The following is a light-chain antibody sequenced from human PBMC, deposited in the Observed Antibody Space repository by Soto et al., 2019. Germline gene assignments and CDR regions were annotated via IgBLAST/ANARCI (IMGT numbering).Light chain of an antibody. Sequence: QSALTQPPSASGSPGQSVTISCTGTSSDVGGYNYVSWYQQHPGKAPKLMIYEVSQRPSGVPDRFSGSKSGNTASLTVSGLQDEDEADYYCNSYAGSNNVFGTGTKVTVL. V-gene: IGLV2-8*01. CDR1: SSDVGGYNY. J-gene: IGLJ1*01. CDR2: EVS. CDR3: NSYAGSNNV.